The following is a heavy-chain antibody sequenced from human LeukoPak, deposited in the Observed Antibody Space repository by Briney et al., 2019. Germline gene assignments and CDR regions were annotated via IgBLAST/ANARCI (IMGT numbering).Heavy chain of an antibody. J-gene: IGHJ4*02. Sequence: GASVKVSFKASGYTFTGYYMHWVRQAPGQGLEWMGWINPNSGDTNYAKKFQGRVTMTRDTSISTAYMELSRLRSDDTAVYYCARVGAAAMAQYYFDYWGQGTLVTVSS. CDR2: INPNSGDT. CDR3: ARVGAAAMAQYYFDY. V-gene: IGHV1-2*02. CDR1: GYTFTGYY. D-gene: IGHD2-2*01.